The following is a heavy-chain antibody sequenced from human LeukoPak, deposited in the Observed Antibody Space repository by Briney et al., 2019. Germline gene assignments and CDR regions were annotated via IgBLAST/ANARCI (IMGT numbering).Heavy chain of an antibody. CDR2: INPNSGGT. Sequence: ASVKVSCKASGYTFTGYYMHWVRQAPGQGLEWMGWINPNSGGTNYAQKFQGRVTMTRDTSISTAYMELSRLRSDDTAVYYCAHHCSSTSCTGYWGQGTLATVSS. V-gene: IGHV1-2*02. D-gene: IGHD2-2*01. J-gene: IGHJ4*02. CDR3: AHHCSSTSCTGY. CDR1: GYTFTGYY.